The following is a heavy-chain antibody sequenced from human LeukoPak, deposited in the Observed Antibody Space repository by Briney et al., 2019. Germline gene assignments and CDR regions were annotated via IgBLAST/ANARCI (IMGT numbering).Heavy chain of an antibody. V-gene: IGHV3-66*01. Sequence: PGGSLRLSCAASEFSVGSNYMTWVRQAPGKGLEWVSLIYSGGSTYYADSVKGRFTISRDNSKNTLYLQMNSLRAEDTAVYYCARGPQKAYDIVSGSYRYHFDYWGQGTLVTVSS. J-gene: IGHJ4*02. CDR1: EFSVGSNY. D-gene: IGHD3-16*02. CDR2: IYSGGST. CDR3: ARGPQKAYDIVSGSYRYHFDY.